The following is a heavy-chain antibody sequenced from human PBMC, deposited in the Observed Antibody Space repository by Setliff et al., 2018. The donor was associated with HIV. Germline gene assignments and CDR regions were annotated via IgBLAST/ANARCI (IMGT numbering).Heavy chain of an antibody. Sequence: SETLSLTCAVYGGSFSGYYWSWIRQPPGKGLEWIGEINHDRTTNYNPSLKSRVTISVDTSKNQFSLTLNSVTAADTAVYYCARGGKVISDNWFDPWGQGTLVTVSS. CDR2: INHDRTT. J-gene: IGHJ5*02. D-gene: IGHD3-22*01. CDR1: GGSFSGYY. V-gene: IGHV4-34*01. CDR3: ARGGKVISDNWFDP.